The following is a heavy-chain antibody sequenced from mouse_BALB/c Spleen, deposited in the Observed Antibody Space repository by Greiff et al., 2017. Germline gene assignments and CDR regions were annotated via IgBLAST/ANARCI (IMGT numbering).Heavy chain of an antibody. D-gene: IGHD1-1*01. J-gene: IGHJ2*01. CDR1: GYTFTTYP. CDR2: FHPYNDDT. Sequence: VQLQQSGAELVKPGASVTMSCKAFGYTFTTYPIEWMKQNHGKSLEWIGNFHPYNDDTKYNEKFKGKAKLTVEKSSSTVYLELSRLTSDDSAVYYCARGSGSSDLYYFDYWGQGTTLTVSS. CDR3: ARGSGSSDLYYFDY. V-gene: IGHV1-47*01.